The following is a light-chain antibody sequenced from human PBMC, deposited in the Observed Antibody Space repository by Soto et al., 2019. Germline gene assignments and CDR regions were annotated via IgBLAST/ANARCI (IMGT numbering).Light chain of an antibody. J-gene: IGKJ1*01. CDR3: QQRNNWPWT. V-gene: IGKV3-11*01. Sequence: DIVLTQSPGALSLSPGERATLSCRASQSVSTYLAWYQQKPGQGPRLLIYDASNRATGIPARFSGSGSGTDFTLTISSLEPEDVVVYYCQQRNNWPWTFGQGTKVDI. CDR2: DAS. CDR1: QSVSTY.